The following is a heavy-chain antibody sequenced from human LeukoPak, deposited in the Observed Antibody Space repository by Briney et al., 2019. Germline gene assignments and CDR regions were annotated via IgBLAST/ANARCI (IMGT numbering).Heavy chain of an antibody. J-gene: IGHJ4*02. CDR1: GFTFSSYG. D-gene: IGHD2-2*01. CDR3: ARETYCTNTSCPIGDHFDY. CDR2: IRYDGSNK. Sequence: GGSLRLSCAASGFTFSSYGMHWVRQAPGKVLEWVAFIRYDGSNKYYADSVKGRFTTSRDNAKNSLYLQMNSLRAEDTAVYYCARETYCTNTSCPIGDHFDYWGQGTLVTVSS. V-gene: IGHV3-30*02.